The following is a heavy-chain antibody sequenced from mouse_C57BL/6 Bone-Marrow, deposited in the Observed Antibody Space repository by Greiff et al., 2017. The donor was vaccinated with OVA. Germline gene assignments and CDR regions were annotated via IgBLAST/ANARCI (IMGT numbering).Heavy chain of an antibody. CDR3: AREVLLNY. J-gene: IGHJ2*01. D-gene: IGHD1-1*01. CDR2: ISSGGSYT. CDR1: GFTFSSYG. Sequence: EVKLVESGGDLVKPGGSLKLSCAASGFTFSSYGMSWVRQTPDKRLEWVATISSGGSYTYYPDSVKGRFTISRDNAKNTLYLQMSSLKSEDTAMYYCAREVLLNYWGQGTTLTVSS. V-gene: IGHV5-6*02.